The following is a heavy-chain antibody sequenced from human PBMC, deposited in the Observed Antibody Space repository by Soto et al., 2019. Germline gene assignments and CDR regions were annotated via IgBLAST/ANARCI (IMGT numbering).Heavy chain of an antibody. Sequence: QVQLQESGPGLVKPSQTLSLTCTVSGGSISSGGYYWSWIRQHPGKGLEWIGYIYYSGSTYYNPSIKSRVTISVDTSKNQFSLKLSSVTAADTAVYYCARARVDYYDSSGYFQHWGQGTLVTVSS. CDR3: ARARVDYYDSSGYFQH. V-gene: IGHV4-31*03. J-gene: IGHJ1*01. CDR1: GGSISSGGYY. CDR2: IYYSGST. D-gene: IGHD3-22*01.